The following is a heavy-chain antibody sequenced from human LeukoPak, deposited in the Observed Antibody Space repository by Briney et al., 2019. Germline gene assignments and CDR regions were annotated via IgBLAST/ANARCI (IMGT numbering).Heavy chain of an antibody. CDR1: GESMIGHY. D-gene: IGHD6-19*01. V-gene: IGHV4-34*01. Sequence: SETLSLTCAVYGESMIGHYWTWIRQPPGKRLEWIGEIHHSGGTNSNPSLKNRVTMSIDMSKNQFSLKLSSVTAADTAVYYCASFFRSSGWYTYQFDYWGQGTLVTVSS. J-gene: IGHJ4*02. CDR2: IHHSGGT. CDR3: ASFFRSSGWYTYQFDY.